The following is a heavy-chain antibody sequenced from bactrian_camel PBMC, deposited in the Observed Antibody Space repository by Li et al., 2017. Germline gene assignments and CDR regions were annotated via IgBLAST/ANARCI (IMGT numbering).Heavy chain of an antibody. Sequence: HVQLVESGGGSVQAGGSLRLSCAASGSTYDNICIGWWRQTPGQEREGVACIETADGTTAYADSVKGRFTISQDNAKNAVYLQMNSLKPEDTAMYYCNAECSTKTGDYLTPVMYWGQGTQVTVS. CDR2: IETADGTT. D-gene: IGHD4*01. CDR1: GSTYDNIC. V-gene: IGHV3S63*01. J-gene: IGHJ4*01. CDR3: NAECSTKTGDYLTPVMY.